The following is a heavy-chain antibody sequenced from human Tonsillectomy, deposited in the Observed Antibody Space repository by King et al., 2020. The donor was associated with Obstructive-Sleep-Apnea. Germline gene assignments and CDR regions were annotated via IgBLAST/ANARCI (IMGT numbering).Heavy chain of an antibody. CDR3: ARDPTSWDYYDSSGYSTNLDY. CDR1: GFTFSSYS. D-gene: IGHD3-22*01. J-gene: IGHJ4*02. CDR2: ISSSSGNV. V-gene: IGHV3-48*04. Sequence: VQLVESGGGLVQPGGSLRLSCAASGFTFSSYSMNWVRQAPGKGLEGVSYISSSSGNVYYADSVKGRFTISRDNAKNSLYLQMNSLRAEATAVYYCARDPTSWDYYDSSGYSTNLDYWGQGTLVTVSS.